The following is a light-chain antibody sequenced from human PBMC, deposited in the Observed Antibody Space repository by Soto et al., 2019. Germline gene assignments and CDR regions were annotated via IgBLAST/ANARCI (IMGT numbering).Light chain of an antibody. CDR3: QQYKDYWT. CDR1: QSVRNN. V-gene: IGKV3-15*01. CDR2: GAS. Sequence: EIVMTQSPGTLSVSPGERATLSCRASQSVRNNLAWYQQKPGQAPRLVIYGASTRATGVPARFSGSGFETEFTLTISSLQPEDFASYYCQQYKDYWTFGQGTKVDIK. J-gene: IGKJ1*01.